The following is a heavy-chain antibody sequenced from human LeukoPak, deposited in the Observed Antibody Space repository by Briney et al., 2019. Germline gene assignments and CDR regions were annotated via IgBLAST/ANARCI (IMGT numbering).Heavy chain of an antibody. D-gene: IGHD3-22*01. CDR1: GFTFSSYS. V-gene: IGHV3-21*01. J-gene: IGHJ4*02. CDR3: ARGAPGPITMIVVVMFSDY. CDR2: ISSSRSYI. Sequence: GGSLRLSCAASGFTFSSYSMNWVRRAPGKGLEWVSSISSSRSYIYYADSVKGRFTISRDNAKNSLYLQMNSLRAEDTAVYYCARGAPGPITMIVVVMFSDYWGQGTLVTVSS.